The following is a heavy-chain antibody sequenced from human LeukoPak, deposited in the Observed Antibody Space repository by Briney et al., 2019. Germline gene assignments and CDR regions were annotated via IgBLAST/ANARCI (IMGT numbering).Heavy chain of an antibody. CDR3: ARITSSGWYATSRDERDDY. CDR2: IYYSGST. V-gene: IGHV4-31*03. Sequence: PSETLSLTCTVSGGSISSGGYYWSWIRQHPGKGLEWIGYIYYSGSTYYNPSLKSRVTISVDKSKNQFSLKLSSVTAADTAVYYCARITSSGWYATSRDERDDYWGQGTLVTVSS. CDR1: GGSISSGGYY. D-gene: IGHD6-19*01. J-gene: IGHJ4*02.